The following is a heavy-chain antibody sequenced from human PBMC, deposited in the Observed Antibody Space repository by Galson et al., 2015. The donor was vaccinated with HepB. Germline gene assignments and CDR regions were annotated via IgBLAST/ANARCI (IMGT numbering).Heavy chain of an antibody. CDR1: GFTFSSYA. Sequence: SLRLSCAASGFTFSSYAMHWVRQAPGKGLEWVAVISYDGSNKYYADSVKGRFTISRDNSKNTLYLQMNSLRAEDTAVYYCATGIAVAGTGSGVSFDYWGQGTLVTVSS. CDR3: ATGIAVAGTGSGVSFDY. J-gene: IGHJ4*02. D-gene: IGHD6-19*01. CDR2: ISYDGSNK. V-gene: IGHV3-30-3*01.